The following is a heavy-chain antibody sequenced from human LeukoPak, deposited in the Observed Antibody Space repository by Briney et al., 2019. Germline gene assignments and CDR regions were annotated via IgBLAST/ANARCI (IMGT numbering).Heavy chain of an antibody. CDR1: GYTFTGYY. Sequence: ASVKVSCKASGYTFTGYYMHWVRQAPGQGLEWMGWINPNSGGTNYAQKFQGRVTMTRDTSISTAYMEPSRLRSDDTAVYYCARVGSTEQDEYYDFWSGYYTGAFDIWGQGTMVTVSS. V-gene: IGHV1-2*02. CDR3: ARVGSTEQDEYYDFWSGYYTGAFDI. CDR2: INPNSGGT. J-gene: IGHJ3*02. D-gene: IGHD3-3*01.